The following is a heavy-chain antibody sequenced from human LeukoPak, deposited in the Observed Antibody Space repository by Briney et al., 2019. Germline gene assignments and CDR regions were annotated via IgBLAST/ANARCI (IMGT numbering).Heavy chain of an antibody. CDR2: IKANSGDT. V-gene: IGHV1-2*02. CDR1: GYTFTDYY. Sequence: GASLKVSCKASGYTFTDYYIHWVRQAPGQGPEWMGWIKANSGDTNYAQKFQGRVTLTRDTSINTAYMEVNRLRSDDMAVYYCGRVTIFSPSHYYGMDVWGQGTAVTVSS. D-gene: IGHD3-3*01. J-gene: IGHJ6*02. CDR3: GRVTIFSPSHYYGMDV.